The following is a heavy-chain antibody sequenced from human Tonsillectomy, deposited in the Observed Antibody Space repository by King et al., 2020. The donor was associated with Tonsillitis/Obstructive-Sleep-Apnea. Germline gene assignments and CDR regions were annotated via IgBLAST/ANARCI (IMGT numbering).Heavy chain of an antibody. CDR1: GGSFRGYY. J-gene: IGHJ4*02. Sequence: VQLQQWGAGLLKPSETLSLTCTVYGGSFRGYYWSWIRQSPRKGLEWIGEIDDSGSAIYNPSLESRVTISVDTSKNQFSLKLTSVTAADTAVYFCSRTPPGGFCSGGSCHRGRRDFDSWGQGTLVTVSS. V-gene: IGHV4-34*01. D-gene: IGHD2-15*01. CDR2: IDDSGSA. CDR3: SRTPPGGFCSGGSCHRGRRDFDS.